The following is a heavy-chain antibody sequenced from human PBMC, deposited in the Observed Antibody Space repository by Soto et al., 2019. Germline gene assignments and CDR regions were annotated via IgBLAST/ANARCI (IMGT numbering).Heavy chain of an antibody. Sequence: GGSLRLSCAASGFTFSSYSMNWVRQAPGKGLEWVSSISSSSSYIYYADSVKGRSTISRDNAKNSLYLHMNSLRAEDTAVYYYARVSPLVELLYCYSCYMHVSGKGTTVTVSS. J-gene: IGHJ6*03. D-gene: IGHD2-21*02. CDR2: ISSSSSYI. CDR3: ARVSPLVELLYCYSCYMHV. V-gene: IGHV3-21*01. CDR1: GFTFSSYS.